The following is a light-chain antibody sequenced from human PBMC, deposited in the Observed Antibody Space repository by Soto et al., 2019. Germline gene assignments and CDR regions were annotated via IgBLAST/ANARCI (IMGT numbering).Light chain of an antibody. CDR1: SSNIGAGYD. Sequence: VLTQPPSVSGAPGQRVTISCTGSSSNIGAGYDVHWYQQLPGTAPKLLIYGNSNRPSGVPDRFSGSKSGTSASLAITGLQAEDEADYYCQSYDSSLSGAVVFGGGTKLTVL. CDR3: QSYDSSLSGAVV. CDR2: GNS. J-gene: IGLJ2*01. V-gene: IGLV1-40*01.